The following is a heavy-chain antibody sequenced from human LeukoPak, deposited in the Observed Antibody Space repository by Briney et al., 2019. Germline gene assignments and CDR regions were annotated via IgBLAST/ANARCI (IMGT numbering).Heavy chain of an antibody. Sequence: GGSLRLSCAASGFTFSIYGMHWVRQAPGKGLEWVAFIRYDGSNKYYADSVKGRFTISRDNSKNTLYLQMNSLRAEDTAVYYCASNYFDSDGYYWGFDYWGQGTLVTVSS. D-gene: IGHD3-22*01. CDR3: ASNYFDSDGYYWGFDY. V-gene: IGHV3-30*02. J-gene: IGHJ4*02. CDR1: GFTFSIYG. CDR2: IRYDGSNK.